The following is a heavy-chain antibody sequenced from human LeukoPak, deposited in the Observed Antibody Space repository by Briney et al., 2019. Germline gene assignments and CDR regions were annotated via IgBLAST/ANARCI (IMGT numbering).Heavy chain of an antibody. Sequence: SETLSLTCTVSGASISSGGYYWGWIRQHPGKGLEWIGYIYYSGSTYYSLSLKSRVTISVDTSKNQFSLKLSSVTAADTAVYYCARTVFRSMIVVVVVFDYWGQGTLVTVSS. CDR2: IYYSGST. CDR3: ARTVFRSMIVVVVVFDY. D-gene: IGHD3-22*01. CDR1: GASISSGGYY. V-gene: IGHV4-31*03. J-gene: IGHJ4*02.